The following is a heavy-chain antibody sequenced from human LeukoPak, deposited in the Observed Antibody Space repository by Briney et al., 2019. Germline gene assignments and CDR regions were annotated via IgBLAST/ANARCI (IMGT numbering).Heavy chain of an antibody. V-gene: IGHV3-30*02. CDR3: ARAVAAPFDY. Sequence: GGSLRLSCTASGFNFSNYVMHWVRQAPGKGLEWVAFIQYDGSHKSYADSVKGRFTISRDNSKNTLFLQMNSLRPEDTAVYYCARAVAAPFDYWGQGTLVTVSS. J-gene: IGHJ4*02. CDR2: IQYDGSHK. CDR1: GFNFSNYV. D-gene: IGHD6-19*01.